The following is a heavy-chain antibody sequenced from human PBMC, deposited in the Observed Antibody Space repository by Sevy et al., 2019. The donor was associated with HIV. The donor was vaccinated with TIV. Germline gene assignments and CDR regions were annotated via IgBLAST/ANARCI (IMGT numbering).Heavy chain of an antibody. CDR1: GFSFSSYG. J-gene: IGHJ4*02. D-gene: IGHD1-1*01. CDR2: VWYDGSDK. CDR3: ARDSGLQLFRY. Sequence: GESLKISCAASGFSFSSYGMHWVRQAPGKGLEWVALVWYDGSDKYYAASVKGRFTISRDNSKNTLYLQMNSLRVEDTAVYYCARDSGLQLFRYWGQGTLVTVSS. V-gene: IGHV3-33*01.